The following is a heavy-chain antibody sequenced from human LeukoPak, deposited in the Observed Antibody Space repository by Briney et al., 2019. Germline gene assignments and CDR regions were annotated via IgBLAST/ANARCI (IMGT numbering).Heavy chain of an antibody. D-gene: IGHD3-22*01. CDR3: AKDMADYYDSSGYQFDY. CDR1: GFTFSTYI. Sequence: GGSLRLSCAASGFTFSTYIMNWVRQAPGKGLEWVSAISGSGGSTYYADSVKGRFTISRDNSKNTLYLQMNSLRAEDTAVYYCAKDMADYYDSSGYQFDYWGQGTLVTVSS. V-gene: IGHV3-23*01. CDR2: ISGSGGST. J-gene: IGHJ4*02.